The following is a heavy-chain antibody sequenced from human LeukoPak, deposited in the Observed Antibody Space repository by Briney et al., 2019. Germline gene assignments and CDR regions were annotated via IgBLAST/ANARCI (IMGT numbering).Heavy chain of an antibody. CDR3: ARYYEPAERGFWFDP. Sequence: PSETLSLTCTVSGGSISSYYWGWIRQPPGKGLEWIGYIYYSGSTNYNPSLKSRVTISVDTSKNQFSLKLSSVTAADTAVYYCARYYEPAERGFWFDPWGQGTLVTVSS. CDR2: IYYSGST. V-gene: IGHV4-59*08. CDR1: GGSISSYY. D-gene: IGHD2-2*01. J-gene: IGHJ5*02.